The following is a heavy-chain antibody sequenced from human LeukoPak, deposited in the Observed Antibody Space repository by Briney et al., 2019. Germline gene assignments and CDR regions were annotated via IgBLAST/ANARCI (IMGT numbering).Heavy chain of an antibody. D-gene: IGHD3-3*01. CDR2: IRSKAYGGTT. CDR3: TRAAYYDFWSGYYF. J-gene: IGHJ4*02. Sequence: GGSLRLSCRASGFTFGDYAMSWVRQAPGKGLEWGGFIRSKAYGGTTEHAASVKGSITISRDDSKSIAYLQMNSLKTEDTAVYYCTRAAYYDFWSGYYFWGQGTLVTVSS. CDR1: GFTFGDYA. V-gene: IGHV3-49*04.